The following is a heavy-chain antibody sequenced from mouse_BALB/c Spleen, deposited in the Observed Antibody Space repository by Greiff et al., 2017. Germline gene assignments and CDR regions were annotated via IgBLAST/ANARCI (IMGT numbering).Heavy chain of an antibody. CDR1: GYTFTSYY. CDR2: IYPGNVNT. Sequence: VKLQESGPELVKPGASVRISCKASGYTFTSYYIHWVKQRPGQGLEWIGWIYPGNVNTKYNEKFKGKATLTADKSSSTAYMQLSSLTSEDSAVYFCARGGDSYAMDYWGQGTSVTVSS. CDR3: ARGGDSYAMDY. J-gene: IGHJ4*01. V-gene: IGHV1S56*01.